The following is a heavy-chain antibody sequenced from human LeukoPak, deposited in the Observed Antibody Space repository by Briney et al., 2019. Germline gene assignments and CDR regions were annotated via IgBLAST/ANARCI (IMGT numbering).Heavy chain of an antibody. J-gene: IGHJ4*02. CDR2: ISSNGGST. D-gene: IGHD2-15*01. Sequence: PGGSLRLSCAASGFTFSSYAMHWVRQAPGKGLEYVSAISSNGGSTYYANSVKGRFTISRDNSKNTLYLQMGSLGAEDMAVYYCAREGGGSCYYDYWGQGTLVTVSS. CDR1: GFTFSSYA. CDR3: AREGGGSCYYDY. V-gene: IGHV3-64*01.